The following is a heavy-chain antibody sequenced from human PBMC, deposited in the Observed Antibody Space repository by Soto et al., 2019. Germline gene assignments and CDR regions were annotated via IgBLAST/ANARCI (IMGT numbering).Heavy chain of an antibody. CDR2: ISYDRRNK. Sequence: QVQLVESGGGVVQPGRSLRLSCAASGFTFSSYGMHWVRQAPGKGLEWVAGISYDRRNKYYADSVKGRFTISRDNSKNTRDPQMNSLRAEDTAVYYCAKAGHVMVRFRGSDYYGMDVWGQGTTVTVSS. CDR1: GFTFSSYG. V-gene: IGHV3-30*18. J-gene: IGHJ6*02. CDR3: AKAGHVMVRFRGSDYYGMDV. D-gene: IGHD3-10*01.